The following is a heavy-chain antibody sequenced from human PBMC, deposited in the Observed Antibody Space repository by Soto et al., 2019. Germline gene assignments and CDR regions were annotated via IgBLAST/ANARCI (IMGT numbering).Heavy chain of an antibody. J-gene: IGHJ3*02. V-gene: IGHV1-18*01. Sequence: AASVKVSCKASGYTFTSYGISWVRQAPGQGLEWMGWISAYNGKTNYAQKLQGRVTMTTDTSTSTAYMELRSLRSDDTAVYYCASWTGGIAVAGTDAFDIWGQGTMVTVSS. CDR1: GYTFTSYG. CDR2: ISAYNGKT. D-gene: IGHD6-19*01. CDR3: ASWTGGIAVAGTDAFDI.